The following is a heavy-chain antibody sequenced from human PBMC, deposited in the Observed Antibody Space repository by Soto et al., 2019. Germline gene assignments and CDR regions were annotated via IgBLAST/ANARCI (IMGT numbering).Heavy chain of an antibody. D-gene: IGHD2-2*01. Sequence: GGSLRLSCAASGFTFSSYAMSWVRQAPGKGLEWVSSISGTGAGTYYADSVKGRFTISRDNSKNTLYLQMNSLRAEDTAVYYCAKGYCSSTTCWDYYYMDVWGKGTTVTVSS. CDR1: GFTFSSYA. CDR2: ISGTGAGT. J-gene: IGHJ6*03. CDR3: AKGYCSSTTCWDYYYMDV. V-gene: IGHV3-23*01.